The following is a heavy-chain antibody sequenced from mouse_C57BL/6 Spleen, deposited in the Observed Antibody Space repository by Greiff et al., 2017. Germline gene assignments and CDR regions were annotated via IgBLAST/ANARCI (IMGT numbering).Heavy chain of an antibody. V-gene: IGHV1-69*01. CDR3: ARSTYSKDFAY. CDR1: GYTFTSYW. CDR2: IDPSDGDT. J-gene: IGHJ3*01. Sequence: QVQLQQPGAELVMPGASVKLSCKASGYTFTSYWMQWVKQRPGHGLEWIGEIDPSDGDTNYNQKFKGKSTLTVDTSSSTAYMQLSSLTSEDSAVYYCARSTYSKDFAYWGQGTIVTVSA. D-gene: IGHD2-5*01.